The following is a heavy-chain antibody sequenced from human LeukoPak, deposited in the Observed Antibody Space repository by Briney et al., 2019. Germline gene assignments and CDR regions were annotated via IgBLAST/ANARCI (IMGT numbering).Heavy chain of an antibody. CDR2: INHSGST. CDR3: ARGRTYEDYYKTYYFDY. V-gene: IGHV4-34*01. D-gene: IGHD4-17*01. CDR1: GGSISSYY. Sequence: SETLSLTCTVSGGSISSYYWSWIRQPPGKGLEWIGEINHSGSTNYNPSLKSRVTISVDTSKNQFSLKLSSVTAADTAVYYCARGRTYEDYYKTYYFDYWGQGTLVTVSS. J-gene: IGHJ4*02.